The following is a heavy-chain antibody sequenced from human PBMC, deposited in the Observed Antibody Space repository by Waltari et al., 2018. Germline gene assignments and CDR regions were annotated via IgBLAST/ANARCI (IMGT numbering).Heavy chain of an antibody. CDR2: INPSGGST. CDR1: GGTFSSYA. V-gene: IGHV1-46*01. J-gene: IGHJ5*02. D-gene: IGHD2-21*01. Sequence: QVQLVQSGAEVKKPGSSVKVSCKASGGTFSSYAISWVRQAPGQGLEWMGIINPSGGSTSYAQKFQGRVTMTRDTSTSTVYMELSSLRSEDTAVYYCARDLVYCGGDCSPGVHWFDPWGQGTLVTVSS. CDR3: ARDLVYCGGDCSPGVHWFDP.